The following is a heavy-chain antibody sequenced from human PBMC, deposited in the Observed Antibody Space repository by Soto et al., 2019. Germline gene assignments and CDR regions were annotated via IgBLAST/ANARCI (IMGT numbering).Heavy chain of an antibody. D-gene: IGHD2-15*01. CDR1: GGSFTGYH. Sequence: SETLSLTCAVYGGSFTGYHWSWIRQPPGKGLEWIGEINHSGSTNYNPSLKSRVTISLDRSKNQFSLQLNSVTPEDTAVYYCARDDHCSGGSCYNLADYWGQGTLVTVSS. CDR2: INHSGST. CDR3: ARDDHCSGGSCYNLADY. J-gene: IGHJ4*02. V-gene: IGHV4-34*01.